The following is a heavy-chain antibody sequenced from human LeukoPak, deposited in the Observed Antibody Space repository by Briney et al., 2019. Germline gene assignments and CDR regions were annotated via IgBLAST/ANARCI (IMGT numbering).Heavy chain of an antibody. V-gene: IGHV3-7*04. CDR2: IKEDGSEK. Sequence: GGSLRLSCAASGFTFSSYWMSWVRQAPGKGLEWVANIKEDGSEKNYVDSLKGRFTISRDNAKNSLYLQMNSLRVEDTAVYYCAGGYGWTTDYWGQGTLVTVSS. CDR3: AGGYGWTTDY. D-gene: IGHD3-10*01. J-gene: IGHJ4*02. CDR1: GFTFSSYW.